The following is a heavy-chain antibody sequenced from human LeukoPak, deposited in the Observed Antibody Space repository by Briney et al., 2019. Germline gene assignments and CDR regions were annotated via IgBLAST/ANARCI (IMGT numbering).Heavy chain of an antibody. V-gene: IGHV3-53*05. D-gene: IGHD6-19*01. Sequence: VXXSXXSTYYADSXXGRFTXSRDXXKNTLYLQMNTLRVEXTAVYHCVKEQSSGYYRVADYWGQGTLVTVSS. CDR2: XXSXXST. CDR3: VKEQSSGYYRVADY. J-gene: IGHJ4*02.